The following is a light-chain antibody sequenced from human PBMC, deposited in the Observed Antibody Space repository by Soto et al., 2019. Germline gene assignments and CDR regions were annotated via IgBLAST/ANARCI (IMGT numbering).Light chain of an antibody. J-gene: IGKJ1*01. CDR3: QQYGNSRGT. CDR1: QSVSSY. Sequence: PGERATISCRASQSVSSYLAWYQQKPGQAPRLLIYNASSRATGIPDRFSGSGSGTDFTLTISRLEPEDFAVYYCQQYGNSRGTFGKGNTGAI. V-gene: IGKV3-20*01. CDR2: NAS.